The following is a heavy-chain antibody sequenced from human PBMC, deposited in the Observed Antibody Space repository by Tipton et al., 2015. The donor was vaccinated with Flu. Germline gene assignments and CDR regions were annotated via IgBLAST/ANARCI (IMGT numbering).Heavy chain of an antibody. CDR3: ASDLSSGTFGY. D-gene: IGHD6-13*01. CDR1: GGSISRGGYY. V-gene: IGHV4-31*03. CDR2: IYYSGST. Sequence: LRLSCTVSGGSISRGGYYWSWIRQHPGKGLEWIGYIYYSGSTYYNPSLKSRVIISADTSKNQFSLRLRSVTAADTAVYYCASDLSSGTFGYWGQGTLVTVSS. J-gene: IGHJ4*02.